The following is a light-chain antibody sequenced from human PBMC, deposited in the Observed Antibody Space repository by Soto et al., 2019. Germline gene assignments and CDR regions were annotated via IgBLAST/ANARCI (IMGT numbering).Light chain of an antibody. V-gene: IGKV1-39*01. CDR2: RAS. Sequence: DIQMTQSPASLSASVGDRVTISCRASQTISTFLNWYQQKPGTAPRLLIYRASSVQSGVPPRFSGSGSGREFTLTISSLRPEDIATYFCQHSYSSPPWTFGQGTKVDIK. CDR1: QTISTF. CDR3: QHSYSSPPWT. J-gene: IGKJ1*01.